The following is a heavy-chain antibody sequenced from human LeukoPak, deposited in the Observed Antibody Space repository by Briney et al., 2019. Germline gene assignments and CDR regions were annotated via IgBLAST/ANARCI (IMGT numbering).Heavy chain of an antibody. CDR3: ARGPYVPFPNWYFDL. D-gene: IGHD3-10*02. J-gene: IGHJ2*01. V-gene: IGHV1-2*02. CDR2: INPNSGGT. Sequence: ASLKVSFKPSDYTFTGYYMHWVRQAPGQGLEWMGWINPNSGGTHYAPKFQGRVTMTRDTSISTAYMELSRLRSDDTAVYYCARGPYVPFPNWYFDLWGRGTLVTVSS. CDR1: DYTFTGYY.